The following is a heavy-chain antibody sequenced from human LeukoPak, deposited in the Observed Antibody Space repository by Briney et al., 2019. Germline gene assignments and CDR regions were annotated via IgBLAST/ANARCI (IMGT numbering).Heavy chain of an antibody. V-gene: IGHV3-30-3*01. Sequence: GGSLRLSCAASGFTFSSYVIHWVRQAPGKGLEWVAVMSYDGSNKYYADSVKGRFTISRDNSKNTLYLQMNSLRAEDTAVYYCARDDPTGSYYVGFDYWGQGTLVTVSS. D-gene: IGHD1-26*01. CDR2: MSYDGSNK. CDR1: GFTFSSYV. CDR3: ARDDPTGSYYVGFDY. J-gene: IGHJ4*02.